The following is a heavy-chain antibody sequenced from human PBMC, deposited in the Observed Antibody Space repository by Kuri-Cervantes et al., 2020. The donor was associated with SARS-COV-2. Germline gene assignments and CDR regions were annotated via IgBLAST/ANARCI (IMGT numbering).Heavy chain of an antibody. CDR1: GFTFNNYD. V-gene: IGHV3-30-3*01. J-gene: IGHJ4*02. D-gene: IGHD2-2*01. CDR2: ISYDGSKK. Sequence: GESLKISCAASGFTFNNYDMYWVRQAPGKGLEWVAVISYDGSKKYYADSVKGRFTISRDNSKSTLYLPMYNLRAEDTAVYYCAREGSCSSTSCPSDYWGQGTLVTVSS. CDR3: AREGSCSSTSCPSDY.